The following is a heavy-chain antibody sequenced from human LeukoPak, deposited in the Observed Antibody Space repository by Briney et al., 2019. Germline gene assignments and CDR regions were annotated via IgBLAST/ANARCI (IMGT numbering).Heavy chain of an antibody. D-gene: IGHD3-9*01. J-gene: IGHJ3*02. V-gene: IGHV1-3*01. Sequence: ASVKVSCKASGYTFTSYAMHWMRQAPGQRLEWMGWINAGNGNIKYSQKFQGRVTITRDTSASTAYMELSSLRSEDTAVYYCARMYYDILTGYYSGAFDIWGQGTMVTVSS. CDR2: INAGNGNI. CDR3: ARMYYDILTGYYSGAFDI. CDR1: GYTFTSYA.